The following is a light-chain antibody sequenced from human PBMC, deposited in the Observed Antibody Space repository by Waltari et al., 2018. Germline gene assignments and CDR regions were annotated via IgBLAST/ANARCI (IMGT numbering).Light chain of an antibody. Sequence: DIQMTQSPSSLSASVGDRVTITCRASQSISSYLNWYQQKPGKAPKLLIYAASSLQSGVPSRFSGSGSGTDFTLTISSLQPEDFATYYCQQSHSTPPWMFGQGTKVEIK. J-gene: IGKJ1*01. CDR2: AAS. V-gene: IGKV1-39*01. CDR3: QQSHSTPPWM. CDR1: QSISSY.